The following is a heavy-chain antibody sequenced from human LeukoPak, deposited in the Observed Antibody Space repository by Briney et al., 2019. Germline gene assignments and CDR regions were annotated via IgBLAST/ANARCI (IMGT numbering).Heavy chain of an antibody. D-gene: IGHD6-6*01. V-gene: IGHV4-34*01. CDR3: ARGPVAARYYYYGMDV. J-gene: IGHJ6*02. CDR2: INHRGST. Sequence: SETLSLTCAVYGGSFSGYYWSWIRQPPGKGLEWIGEINHRGSTNYNPSLKSRVTISVDTSKNQFSLKLSSVTAADTAVYYCARGPVAARYYYYGMDVWGQGTAVTVSS. CDR1: GGSFSGYY.